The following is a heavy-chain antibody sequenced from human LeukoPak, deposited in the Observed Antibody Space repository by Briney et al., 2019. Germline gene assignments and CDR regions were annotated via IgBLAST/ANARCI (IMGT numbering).Heavy chain of an antibody. D-gene: IGHD3-22*01. V-gene: IGHV1-69*04. CDR3: ARARDYYDSSGYYPDDAFDN. J-gene: IGHJ3*02. Sequence: SVKVSCKASGGTFSSYAISWVRQAPGQGLEWMGRIIPIFGIANYAQKFQGRVTITADKSTSTAYMELSSLRSEDTAVYYCARARDYYDSSGYYPDDAFDNWGQGTMVTVSS. CDR2: IIPIFGIA. CDR1: GGTFSSYA.